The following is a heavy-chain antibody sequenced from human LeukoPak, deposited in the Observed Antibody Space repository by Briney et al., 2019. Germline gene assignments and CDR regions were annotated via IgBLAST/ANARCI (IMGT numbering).Heavy chain of an antibody. CDR3: ARGSPVAAAGPNWYFDL. D-gene: IGHD6-13*01. CDR1: GYTFTSYA. CDR2: INTNTGNP. V-gene: IGHV7-4-1*02. J-gene: IGHJ2*01. Sequence: ASVKVSCKASGYTFTSYAMNWVRQAPGQGLEWMGWINTNTGNPTYAQGFTGRFVFSLDTSVSTAYLQISSLKAEDTAVYYCARGSPVAAAGPNWYFDLWGRGTLVTVSS.